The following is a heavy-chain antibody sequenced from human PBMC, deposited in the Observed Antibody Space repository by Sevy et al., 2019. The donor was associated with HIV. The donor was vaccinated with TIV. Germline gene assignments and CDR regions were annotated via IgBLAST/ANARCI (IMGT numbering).Heavy chain of an antibody. CDR1: GGSISKIGNY. V-gene: IGHV4-39*01. Sequence: SETLSLTCSVSGGSISKIGNYWGWVRQPPGERLEGIGDIFHTGKTNYNPSLKSRVTISLDTSKNQFSLKLSSVTAADTAVYYCAKFYDYWGPGALVTVSS. J-gene: IGHJ4*02. CDR2: IFHTGKT. CDR3: AKFYDY.